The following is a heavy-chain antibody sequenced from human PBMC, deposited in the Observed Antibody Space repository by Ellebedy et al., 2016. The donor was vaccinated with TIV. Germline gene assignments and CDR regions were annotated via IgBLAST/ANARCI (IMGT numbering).Heavy chain of an antibody. CDR1: GGSISSYY. CDR3: SRHESVAATGFDY. J-gene: IGHJ4*02. Sequence: SETLSLTXTVSGGSISSYYWSWIRQPPGKGLEWIGYIYYSGSTNYNPSLRSRVTISVDTSKNQFSLKLSSVTAADTAIYYCSRHESVAATGFDYWGQGTLVTVSS. D-gene: IGHD6-13*01. V-gene: IGHV4-59*08. CDR2: IYYSGST.